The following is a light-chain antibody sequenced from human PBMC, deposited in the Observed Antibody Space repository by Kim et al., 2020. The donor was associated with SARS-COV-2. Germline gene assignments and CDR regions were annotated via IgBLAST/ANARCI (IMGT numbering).Light chain of an antibody. CDR3: ASWDDTLRGWV. J-gene: IGLJ3*02. CDR1: SSNIGSNT. V-gene: IGLV1-44*01. Sequence: ELTQPPSASVTPGQRVTISCSGSSSNIGSNTVHWYQQVPGTAPKVLIYNNNQRPSGVPDRFSASKSGASASLAISGLQSEDEADYYCASWDDTLRGWVFGGGTKLTVL. CDR2: NNN.